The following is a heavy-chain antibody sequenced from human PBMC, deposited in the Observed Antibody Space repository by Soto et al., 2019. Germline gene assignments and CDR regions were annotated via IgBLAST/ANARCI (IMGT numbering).Heavy chain of an antibody. CDR1: GGSISSYY. CDR3: AGAAVAGTFSSPYYFDY. J-gene: IGHJ4*02. CDR2: IYYSGST. Sequence: QVQLQESGPGLVKPSETLSLTCTVSGGSISSYYWSWIRQPPGKGLEWIGYIYYSGSTNYNPSLKSRVHISVDKSQNPFFLKLRSVTAAETAGYYWAGAAVAGTFSSPYYFDYWGQGTLVTVSS. V-gene: IGHV4-59*08. D-gene: IGHD6-19*01.